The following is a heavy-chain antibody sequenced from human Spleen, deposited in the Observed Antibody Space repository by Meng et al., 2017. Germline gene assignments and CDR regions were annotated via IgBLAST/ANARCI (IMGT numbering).Heavy chain of an antibody. CDR1: GYNFPDYY. V-gene: IGHV1-2*06. CDR3: ARVTGPGIAAAGTLPYYYGMDV. Sequence: ASVKVSCKPSGYNFPDYYIHWVRRAPGQGLEWMGRINPKSGDTHYAQKFQARVTMTGDTSISTAYMELSGLRSDDTAMYYCARVTGPGIAAAGTLPYYYGMDVWGQGTTVTVSS. J-gene: IGHJ6*02. CDR2: INPKSGDT. D-gene: IGHD6-13*01.